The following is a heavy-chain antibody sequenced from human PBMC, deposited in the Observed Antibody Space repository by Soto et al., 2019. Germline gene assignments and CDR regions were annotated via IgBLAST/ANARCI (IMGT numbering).Heavy chain of an antibody. Sequence: GSLTLSCAASGFTVSSIYMSWVRQAPGKGLEWVSVISGSGGSTYYADSVKGRFTISRDNSKNTLYLQMNSLRAEDTAVYYCASRTSGWYFDYWGQGTLVTVSS. V-gene: IGHV3-23*01. CDR2: ISGSGGST. CDR1: GFTVSSIY. D-gene: IGHD6-19*01. CDR3: ASRTSGWYFDY. J-gene: IGHJ4*02.